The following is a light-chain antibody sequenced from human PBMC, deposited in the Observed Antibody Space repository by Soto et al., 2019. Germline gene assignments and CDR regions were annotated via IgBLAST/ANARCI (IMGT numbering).Light chain of an antibody. CDR2: AAS. Sequence: IQMTQSPSTLSASVGARVPITCRASQGISSYLAWYQQQPGEAPKLLIYAASTLQSGVPSRFSGSGSGTDFTLTISCLQSEDFATYYCQQYYSYPPTFGGGTKVDI. CDR3: QQYYSYPPT. J-gene: IGKJ4*01. CDR1: QGISSY. V-gene: IGKV1-8*01.